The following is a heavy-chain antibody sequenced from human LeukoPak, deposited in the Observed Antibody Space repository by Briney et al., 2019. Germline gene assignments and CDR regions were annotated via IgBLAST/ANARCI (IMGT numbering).Heavy chain of an antibody. CDR3: ARIRDGYNPRLRILEYYFDY. D-gene: IGHD5-24*01. CDR1: GYTFTSYA. Sequence: ASVKVSCKASGYTFTSYAMNWVRQAPGQGLEWMGWINTNIGNPTYAQGFTGRFVFSLDTSASTAYLQITSLKAEDTAVYYCARIRDGYNPRLRILEYYFDYWGQGTLVTVSS. J-gene: IGHJ4*02. CDR2: INTNIGNP. V-gene: IGHV7-4-1*02.